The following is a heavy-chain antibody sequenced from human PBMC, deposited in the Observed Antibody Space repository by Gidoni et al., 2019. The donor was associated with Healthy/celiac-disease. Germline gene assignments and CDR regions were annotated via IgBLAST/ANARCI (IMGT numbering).Heavy chain of an antibody. V-gene: IGHV4-59*01. CDR1: GGPIRRYY. Sequence: QVQLRESGPGQVKPSETLSLTCNVSGGPIRRYYWSWVRQPPGKGLEWIGYIYYSGSTHYNPSLKSRVTISVDTSKNQFSLKLSSVTAADTAVYYCARVSPPNYYDSSGYYPAFHYFDYWGQGTLVTVSS. D-gene: IGHD3-22*01. CDR2: IYYSGST. CDR3: ARVSPPNYYDSSGYYPAFHYFDY. J-gene: IGHJ4*02.